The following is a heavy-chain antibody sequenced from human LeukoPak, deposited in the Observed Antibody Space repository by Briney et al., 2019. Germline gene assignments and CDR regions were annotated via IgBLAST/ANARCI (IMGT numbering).Heavy chain of an antibody. CDR1: GFTFRDYH. J-gene: IGHJ4*02. V-gene: IGHV3-11*06. Sequence: GGSLRLSCAASGFTFRDYHMSWIRQAPGKGLEWVAYIVGSSSYTNYADSVKGRFTISRDNSKNTLYLQMNSLRAEDTAVYYCANRYYESSPPFDYWGQGTVVTVSS. CDR2: IVGSSSYT. CDR3: ANRYYESSPPFDY. D-gene: IGHD3-22*01.